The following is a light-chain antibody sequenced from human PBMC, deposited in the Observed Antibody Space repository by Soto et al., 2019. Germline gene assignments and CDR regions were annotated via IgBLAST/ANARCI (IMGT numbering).Light chain of an antibody. Sequence: QAALTQPASVSGAPGQAITIACTGTSSDVGSYNLVSWYQQHPGKAPKRMIYEVSKLPSGVSNRFSGSKSGNTASLTSSGLKAEDEADYYCCSYAGSSTWGFGGGTKLTVL. CDR1: SSDVGSYNL. J-gene: IGLJ3*02. CDR2: EVS. V-gene: IGLV2-23*02. CDR3: CSYAGSSTWG.